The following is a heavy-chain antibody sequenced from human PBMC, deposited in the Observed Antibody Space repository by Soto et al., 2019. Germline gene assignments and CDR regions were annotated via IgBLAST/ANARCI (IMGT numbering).Heavy chain of an antibody. D-gene: IGHD3-9*01. V-gene: IGHV3-30-3*01. CDR3: ARVGARWHFDDAFDI. CDR2: ISYDGSNK. Sequence: GGSLRLSCAASGVTFCSYAMDWVRQAPGKGLEWVAVISYDGSNKYYADSVKGRFTISRDNSKNTLYLQMNSLRAEDTAVYYCARVGARWHFDDAFDIWGQGTMVTVSS. J-gene: IGHJ3*02. CDR1: GVTFCSYA.